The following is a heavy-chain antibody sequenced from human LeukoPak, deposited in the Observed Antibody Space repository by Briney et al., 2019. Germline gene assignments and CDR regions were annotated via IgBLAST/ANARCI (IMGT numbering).Heavy chain of an antibody. CDR2: FDPVDGET. J-gene: IGHJ3*02. CDR3: ATHIAVALHDAFDI. V-gene: IGHV1-24*01. D-gene: IGHD6-19*01. Sequence: ASVKVSCKVSGYTLTELSMHWVGQAPGKGLKWMGGFDPVDGETIYAQNFQGRVSMTEDTSTDTSYMELSSLRSEDTAVYYCATHIAVALHDAFDIWGHGTMVTVSS. CDR1: GYTLTELS.